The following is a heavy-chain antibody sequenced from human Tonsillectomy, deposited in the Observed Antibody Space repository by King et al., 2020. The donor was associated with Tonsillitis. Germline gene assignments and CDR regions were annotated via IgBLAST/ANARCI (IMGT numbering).Heavy chain of an antibody. J-gene: IGHJ4*02. Sequence: VQLVESGAEVKKPGESLKISCKGSGYSFTNYWIGWVRQMPGKGLEWMGIIFPGDSDTRYSPSFQGQVTISADKSISTAYLQWSSLKASDTAMYYCARPRFIATAGFYFDYWGQGPLVTVSS. CDR3: ARPRFIATAGFYFDY. D-gene: IGHD6-13*01. V-gene: IGHV5-51*01. CDR1: GYSFTNYW. CDR2: IFPGDSDT.